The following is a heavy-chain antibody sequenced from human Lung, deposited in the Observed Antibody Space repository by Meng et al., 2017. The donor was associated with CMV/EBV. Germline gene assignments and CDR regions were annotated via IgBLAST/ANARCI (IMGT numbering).Heavy chain of an antibody. V-gene: IGHV1-18*01. CDR2: ISAYNGNT. CDR1: GYTFSSHG. CDR3: ARDPGSWSGYWTIWFDP. Sequence: ASVKVSCKASGYTFSSHGITWVRQAPGQGLEWMGWISAYNGNTNYAQKFQGRVTMTTEKSTNTAYMELRGLRSDDTAVYYCARDPGSWSGYWTIWFDPWWQGTXVTVSS. J-gene: IGHJ5*02. D-gene: IGHD3-3*01.